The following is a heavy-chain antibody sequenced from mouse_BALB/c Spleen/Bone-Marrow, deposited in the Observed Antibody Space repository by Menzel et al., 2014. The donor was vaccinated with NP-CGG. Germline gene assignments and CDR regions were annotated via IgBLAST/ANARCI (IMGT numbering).Heavy chain of an antibody. D-gene: IGHD1-2*01. CDR1: GFDFSRYW. CDR2: INPDSSTI. J-gene: IGHJ3*01. V-gene: IGHV4-1*02. CDR3: ASLHYYGFFAY. Sequence: EVKVEESGGGLVQPGGSLKLSCAASGFDFSRYWMSWVRQAPGKGLERIGEINPDSSTINYTPSLKDKFIISRDNAKNTLYLRMSKVRSEDTALYYCASLHYYGFFAYWGQGTLVTVSA.